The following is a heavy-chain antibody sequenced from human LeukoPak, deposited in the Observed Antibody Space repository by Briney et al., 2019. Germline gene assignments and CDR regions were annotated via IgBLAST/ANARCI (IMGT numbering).Heavy chain of an antibody. J-gene: IGHJ6*03. D-gene: IGHD4-17*01. CDR1: GGSISSSSYY. Sequence: SETLSLTRTVSGGSISSSSYYWGWIRQPPGKGLEGIGSIYYSGSTYYNPSLKSRVTISVDTSKTQFSLKLSSVTAADTAVYYCGRVTTSYYYYMDVWGKGTTVTVSS. CDR2: IYYSGST. CDR3: GRVTTSYYYYMDV. V-gene: IGHV4-39*01.